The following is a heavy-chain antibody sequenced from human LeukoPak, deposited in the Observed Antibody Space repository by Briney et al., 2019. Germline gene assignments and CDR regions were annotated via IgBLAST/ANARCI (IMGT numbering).Heavy chain of an antibody. Sequence: SETLSLTCTVSGGSINSNYWTWIRQPPGKGLEWIGYIHYSGSTNYNPSLKSRVTISVDTSKNQFSLKLSSVTAADTAVYYCARLAIVVVPAAIRWFDPWGQGTLVTVSS. CDR3: ARLAIVVVPAAIRWFDP. CDR1: GGSINSNY. J-gene: IGHJ5*02. D-gene: IGHD2-2*02. CDR2: IHYSGST. V-gene: IGHV4-59*08.